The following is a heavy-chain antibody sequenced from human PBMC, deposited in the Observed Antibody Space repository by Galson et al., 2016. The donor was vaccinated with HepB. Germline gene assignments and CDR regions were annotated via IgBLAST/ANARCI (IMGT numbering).Heavy chain of an antibody. Sequence: SVKVSCKASGYSSTDYVIHWVRQAPGQSLERMGSIDAANGNTKYSQKFQGRVTITRDTSATTAYMELSSLKSEDTAVYYCARDRPDWITSFGGRHYGMDVWGQGTTVTVSS. CDR3: ARDRPDWITSFGGRHYGMDV. CDR1: GYSSTDYV. V-gene: IGHV1-3*01. D-gene: IGHD3-3*01. J-gene: IGHJ6*02. CDR2: IDAANGNT.